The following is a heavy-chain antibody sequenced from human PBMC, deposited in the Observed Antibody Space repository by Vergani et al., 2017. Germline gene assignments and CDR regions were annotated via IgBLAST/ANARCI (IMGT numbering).Heavy chain of an antibody. CDR1: GYTFTSYY. V-gene: IGHV1-46*01. CDR2: INPSGGST. CDR3: ARWIVRSSSIQFWFDP. D-gene: IGHD6-6*01. Sequence: QVQLVQSGAEVKKPGASVKVSCKASGYTFTSYYMHWVRQAPGQGLEWMGIINPSGGSTSYAQKFQGRVTMTRDTSTSTVYMELSSLRSEDTAVYYCARWIVRSSSIQFWFDPWGQGTLVTVSS. J-gene: IGHJ5*02.